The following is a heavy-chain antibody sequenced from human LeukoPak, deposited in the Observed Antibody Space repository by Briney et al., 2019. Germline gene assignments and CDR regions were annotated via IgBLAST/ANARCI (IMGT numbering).Heavy chain of an antibody. Sequence: GESLQISCKGSGYIFTSYWIGWVRQMPGKGLEWWGIIYPGDSDTGYSPSFQGQVTISADKSISTAYLQWSSLKASDTAMYYCARRLAGSTPDAFDIWGQGTMVTVSS. CDR3: ARRLAGSTPDAFDI. J-gene: IGHJ3*02. CDR2: IYPGDSDT. D-gene: IGHD5/OR15-5a*01. V-gene: IGHV5-51*01. CDR1: GYIFTSYW.